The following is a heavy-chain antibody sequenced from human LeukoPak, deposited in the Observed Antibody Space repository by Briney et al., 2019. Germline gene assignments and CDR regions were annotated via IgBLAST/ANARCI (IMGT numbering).Heavy chain of an antibody. CDR1: GYTFTSYG. Sequence: GASVKISCQDSGYTFTSYGISWMRQAPGQGLEWMGWISAYNGNTNYAQKLRGRVTLSTDTSTSTVYMELRTLGSDDTAVYYCARVIVGTGTNYFDSWGQGTLVTVSS. V-gene: IGHV1-18*01. CDR3: ARVIVGTGTNYFDS. CDR2: ISAYNGNT. J-gene: IGHJ4*02. D-gene: IGHD3-22*01.